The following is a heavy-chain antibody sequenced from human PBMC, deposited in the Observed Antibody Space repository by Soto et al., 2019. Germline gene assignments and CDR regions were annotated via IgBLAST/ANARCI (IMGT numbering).Heavy chain of an antibody. CDR3: ARVTNYYDSSGYYVYFDY. V-gene: IGHV4-30-4*01. D-gene: IGHD3-22*01. CDR2: IYYSGST. Sequence: LSLTCTVSGGSISSGDYYWSWIRQPPGKGLEWIGYIYYSGSTYYNPSLKSRVTISVDTSKNQFSLKLSSVTAAGTAVYYCARVTNYYDSSGYYVYFDYWGQGTLVTVLL. CDR1: GGSISSGDYY. J-gene: IGHJ4*02.